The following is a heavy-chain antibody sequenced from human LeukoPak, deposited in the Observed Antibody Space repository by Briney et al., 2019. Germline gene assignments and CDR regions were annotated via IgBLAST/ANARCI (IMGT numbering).Heavy chain of an antibody. Sequence: PGGSLRLSCAASGFTVSSNYMSWVRQAPGKGLEWVSAISGSSGSTYYADSVKGRFTISRDNSKNTLYLQMNSLRAEDTAVYYCAKDLSLQNYYDSSGPPDYWGQGTLVTVSS. CDR2: ISGSSGST. CDR3: AKDLSLQNYYDSSGPPDY. D-gene: IGHD3-22*01. V-gene: IGHV3-23*01. J-gene: IGHJ4*02. CDR1: GFTVSSNY.